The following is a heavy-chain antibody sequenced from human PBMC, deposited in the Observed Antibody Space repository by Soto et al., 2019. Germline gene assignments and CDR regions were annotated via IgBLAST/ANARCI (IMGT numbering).Heavy chain of an antibody. CDR3: ARGFDNLSGPKRSFFAY. CDR1: GYSFTGNS. V-gene: IGHV1-2*04. J-gene: IGHJ4*02. D-gene: IGHD3-9*01. Sequence: ASVKVSCKASGYSFTGNSMHWVRQAPGQGLEWMGWINPNNGGTNYAQKFQGWVAMTRDTSVSTAYMELRSLKSDDTAVYYCARGFDNLSGPKRSFFAYWGQGTLVTVSS. CDR2: INPNNGGT.